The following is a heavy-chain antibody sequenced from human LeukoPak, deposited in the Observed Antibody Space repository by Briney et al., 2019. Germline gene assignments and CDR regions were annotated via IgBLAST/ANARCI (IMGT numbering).Heavy chain of an antibody. Sequence: ASVKVSCKTSGYSFTNFGLSWVRQAPGQGLEWMGWITSQNGNVNYAQRFQGRVTMTTDTSTSTAYMELRSLKSDDTAVYYCARGVVNYYGSGSYFSQNYYGMDVWGQGTTVTVSS. V-gene: IGHV1-18*01. CDR1: GYSFTNFG. D-gene: IGHD3-10*01. CDR2: ITSQNGNV. J-gene: IGHJ6*02. CDR3: ARGVVNYYGSGSYFSQNYYGMDV.